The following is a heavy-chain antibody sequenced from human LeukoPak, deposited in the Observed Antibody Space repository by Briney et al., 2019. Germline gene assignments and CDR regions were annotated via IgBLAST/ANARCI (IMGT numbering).Heavy chain of an antibody. D-gene: IGHD6-19*01. CDR2: IYRSGTT. J-gene: IGHJ4*02. CDR3: ARRSPYSTGWSSYFDY. Sequence: PSETLSLTCGVSGGSISSSNWWSWVRQPPGKGLEWIGEIYRSGTTNYKPSLKSRVTISLDKSRNHFSLKLTSVTAADSAVYYCARRSPYSTGWSSYFDYWGQGALVTVSS. CDR1: GGSISSSNW. V-gene: IGHV4-4*02.